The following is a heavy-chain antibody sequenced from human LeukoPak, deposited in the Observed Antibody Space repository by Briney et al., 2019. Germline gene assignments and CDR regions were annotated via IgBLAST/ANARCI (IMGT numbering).Heavy chain of an antibody. CDR3: AKDVTRAAAGQNY. Sequence: GGSLRLSCAASGFTFSSYAMSWVRQAPGKGLEWVSAISGSGGSTYYADSVKGRFTISRGNPKNTLYPQMNSLRAEDTAVYYCAKDVTRAAAGQNYWGQGTLVTVSS. CDR1: GFTFSSYA. V-gene: IGHV3-23*01. D-gene: IGHD6-13*01. J-gene: IGHJ4*02. CDR2: ISGSGGST.